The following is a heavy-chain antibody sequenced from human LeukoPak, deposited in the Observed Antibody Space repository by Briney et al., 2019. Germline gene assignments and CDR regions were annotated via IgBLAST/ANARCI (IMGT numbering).Heavy chain of an antibody. J-gene: IGHJ5*02. D-gene: IGHD4-11*01. CDR1: GFTFSSYA. V-gene: IGHV3-23*01. CDR3: AKSHYSNCVKQGFDP. CDR2: VSGSGGST. Sequence: GGSLRLSCAASGFTFSSYAMSWVRQAPGKGLEWVSAVSGSGGSTYYADSVKGRFTISRGNSKNTLYLQMNSLRAEDTAVYYCAKSHYSNCVKQGFDPWGQGTLVTVSS.